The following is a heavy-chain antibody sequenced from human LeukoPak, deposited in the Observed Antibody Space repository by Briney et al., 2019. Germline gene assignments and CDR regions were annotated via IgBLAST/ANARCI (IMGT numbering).Heavy chain of an antibody. CDR1: GFTVSDYS. J-gene: IGHJ4*02. V-gene: IGHV3-23*01. D-gene: IGHD3-22*01. CDR3: AKRRYDSSGHFDS. Sequence: GGSLRLSCAASGFTVSDYSMSWVRQAPGKGLEWVSAISGSGSYTDYADSVKGRFTISKDNSKNTLYMRMSSLRAEDTAVYYYAKRRYDSSGHFDSWGQGTLVTVSS. CDR2: ISGSGSYT.